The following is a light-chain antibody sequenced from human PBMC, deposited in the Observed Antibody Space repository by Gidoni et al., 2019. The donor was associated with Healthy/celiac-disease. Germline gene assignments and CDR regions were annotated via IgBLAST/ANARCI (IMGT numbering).Light chain of an antibody. V-gene: IGKV3-11*01. CDR2: DAS. Sequence: DIVLTQSPATLSLSPGERATLSCRASQSVSSYLAWYQQKPGQAPRLLIYDASNRATGIPARFSGSGSGTDCTLTISSLEPEDSAVYYCQQRSNWPPLLTFGGGTKVEIK. CDR1: QSVSSY. CDR3: QQRSNWPPLLT. J-gene: IGKJ4*01.